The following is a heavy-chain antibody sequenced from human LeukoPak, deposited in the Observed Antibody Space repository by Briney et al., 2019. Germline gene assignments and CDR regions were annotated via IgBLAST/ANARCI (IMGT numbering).Heavy chain of an antibody. CDR3: AREVGDYVWGSYLVY. Sequence: ASVKVSCKASGYDFINYGISWVRQAPGQGLEWMGWRSIYNGNTDYKLQGRVTMTTDTSTSTAYMEVRSLRSDDTAVYYCAREVGDYVWGSYLVYWGQGTLVTVSS. CDR2: RSIYNGNT. J-gene: IGHJ4*02. CDR1: GYDFINYG. D-gene: IGHD3-16*02. V-gene: IGHV1-18*01.